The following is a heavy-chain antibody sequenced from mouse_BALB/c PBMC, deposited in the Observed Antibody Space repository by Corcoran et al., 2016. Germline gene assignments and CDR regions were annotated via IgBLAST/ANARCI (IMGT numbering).Heavy chain of an antibody. D-gene: IGHD2-1*01. CDR2: IDPENGNT. CDR1: GFNIKDYY. CDR3: ARPSYGNYGYYAMDY. J-gene: IGHJ4*01. V-gene: IGHV14-1*02. Sequence: EVQLQQSGAELVRPGALVKLSCKASGFNIKDYYMHWVKQRPEQGLEWIGWIDPENGNTIYDPKFQGKASITANTSSNTAYLQLSSLTSEDTAVYYCARPSYGNYGYYAMDYWGQGTSVTVSS.